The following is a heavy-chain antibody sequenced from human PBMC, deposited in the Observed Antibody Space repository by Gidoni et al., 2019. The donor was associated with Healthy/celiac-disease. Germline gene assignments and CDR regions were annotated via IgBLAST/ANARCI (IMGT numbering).Heavy chain of an antibody. D-gene: IGHD2-15*01. CDR3: ARDRLLSLGGYGPPIDY. J-gene: IGHJ4*02. CDR2: ILPILVIA. CDR1: GGTFSSYT. Sequence: QVQLVQSGAEVKKPGSSVKLSCKASGGTFSSYTISWVRQAPGHGLEWMGRILPILVIANYAQKFQGRVTITADKSTSTAYMELSSLRSEDTAVYYCARDRLLSLGGYGPPIDYWGQGTLVTVSS. V-gene: IGHV1-69*08.